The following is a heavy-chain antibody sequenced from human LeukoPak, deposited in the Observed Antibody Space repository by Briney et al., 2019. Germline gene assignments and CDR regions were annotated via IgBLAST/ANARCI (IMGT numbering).Heavy chain of an antibody. D-gene: IGHD3-22*01. CDR3: ARIYYYDSSGYYHDAFDI. CDR1: GYTFTSYA. Sequence: ASVKVSCKASGYTFTSYAMHWVRQAPGQRLEWMGWINAGNGNTKYSQKFQGRVTITRDTSASTAYMELSSLRSEDTAVYYCARIYYYDSSGYYHDAFDIWGQGTMVTVSS. V-gene: IGHV1-3*01. CDR2: INAGNGNT. J-gene: IGHJ3*02.